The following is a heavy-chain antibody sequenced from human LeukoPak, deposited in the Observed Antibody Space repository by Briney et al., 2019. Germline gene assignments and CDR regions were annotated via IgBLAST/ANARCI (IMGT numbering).Heavy chain of an antibody. Sequence: PGGSLRLSCAASGFTFDDYAMHWVRQAPGKGLEWVSGISWNSGSIGYADSVKGRFTISRDNAKNSLYLQMNSLRAEDTALYYCAKDTGGRGYSYGSFDYWGQGTLVTVSS. CDR1: GFTFDDYA. D-gene: IGHD5-18*01. V-gene: IGHV3-9*01. CDR2: ISWNSGSI. J-gene: IGHJ4*02. CDR3: AKDTGGRGYSYGSFDY.